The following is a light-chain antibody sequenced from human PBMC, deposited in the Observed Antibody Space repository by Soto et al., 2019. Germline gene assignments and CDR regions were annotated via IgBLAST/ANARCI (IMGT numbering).Light chain of an antibody. V-gene: IGLV1-44*01. J-gene: IGLJ3*02. CDR2: SVD. CDR1: TSNIGRYS. CDR3: AAWDDNLNGPL. Sequence: QSVLTQPPSLSGTPGQRVTISCSGSTSNIGRYSVNWYQHFPGTATKLLSYSVDERPSGVPDRFSGSKSGTSASLAISGLQSEDEAEYYCAAWDDNLNGPLFGGGTKVTVL.